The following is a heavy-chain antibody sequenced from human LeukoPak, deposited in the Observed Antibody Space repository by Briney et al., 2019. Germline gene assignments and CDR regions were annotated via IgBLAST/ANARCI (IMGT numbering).Heavy chain of an antibody. CDR2: IYPSDSDT. CDR1: GYTFTHYW. D-gene: IGHD2-15*01. V-gene: IGHV5-51*01. CDR3: ARRVPTSATRVFDY. J-gene: IGHJ4*02. Sequence: GESLKISRKASGYTFTHYWIGWVRQMPGKGLEWMGIIYPSDSDTKYSPSFQGQVTISADKSITTAYLQWSSLKASDSAMYYCARRVPTSATRVFDYWGQGTLVTVSS.